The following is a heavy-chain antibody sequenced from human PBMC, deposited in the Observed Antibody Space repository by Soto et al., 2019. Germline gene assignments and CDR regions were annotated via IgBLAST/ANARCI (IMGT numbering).Heavy chain of an antibody. Sequence: EVQLVESGGGLVQPGGSLRLSCAASGFTFSDHYMDWVRQAPGKGLQWVGRTRNKANSYTTEYAASVKGRFTISRDDSKNSVYLQMDSLKTDDTAVYYYARVSLGYCSGGSCYSGGPLDYWGQGTLVTVSS. V-gene: IGHV3-72*01. CDR2: TRNKANSYTT. CDR3: ARVSLGYCSGGSCYSGGPLDY. J-gene: IGHJ4*02. D-gene: IGHD2-15*01. CDR1: GFTFSDHY.